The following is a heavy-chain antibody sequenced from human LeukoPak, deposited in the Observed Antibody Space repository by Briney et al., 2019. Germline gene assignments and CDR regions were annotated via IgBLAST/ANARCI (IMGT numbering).Heavy chain of an antibody. Sequence: GASVKVSCKASGYTFTSYGISWVRQAPGQGLEWMGWISAYNGNTNYAQKLQGRVTMTTDTSTSTAYMELRSLRSDDTAVYYCAGSLTYYYDSSGYYYGFDYWGQGTLVTVSS. CDR1: GYTFTSYG. J-gene: IGHJ4*02. V-gene: IGHV1-18*01. CDR3: AGSLTYYYDSSGYYYGFDY. CDR2: ISAYNGNT. D-gene: IGHD3-22*01.